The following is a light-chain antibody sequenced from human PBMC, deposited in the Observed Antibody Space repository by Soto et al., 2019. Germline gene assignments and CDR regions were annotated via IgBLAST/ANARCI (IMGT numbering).Light chain of an antibody. Sequence: DIQMTQSPSSLSASVGDRVTITCRASQGISDFLAWYQQKPGEVPKILIYGASTLQPGVPPRFSGSGSGTDFTLTISSLQPEDVATYYCQNYYGAPFTFGPGTKV. CDR2: GAS. CDR3: QNYYGAPFT. CDR1: QGISDF. V-gene: IGKV1-27*01. J-gene: IGKJ3*01.